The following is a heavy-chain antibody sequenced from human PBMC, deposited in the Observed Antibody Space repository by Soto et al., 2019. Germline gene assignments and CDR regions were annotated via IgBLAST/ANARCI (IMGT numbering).Heavy chain of an antibody. V-gene: IGHV1-18*04. CDR1: GYTFTGYY. CDR2: ISAYNGNT. J-gene: IGHJ4*02. CDR3: ARDDGLRGGAAKSGIDY. D-gene: IGHD1-26*01. Sequence: ASVKVSCKASGYTFTGYYMHWVRQAPGQGLEWMGWISAYNGNTNYAQKLQGRVTMTTDTSTSTAYMELRRLRSDDTAVYYCARDDGLRGGAAKSGIDYWGQGALVTVSS.